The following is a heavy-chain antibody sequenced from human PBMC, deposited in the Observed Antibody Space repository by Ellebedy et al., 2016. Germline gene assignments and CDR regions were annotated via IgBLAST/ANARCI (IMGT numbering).Heavy chain of an antibody. D-gene: IGHD4-11*01. V-gene: IGHV2-5*01. CDR3: AHRTTVTSVDY. CDR1: GFSLNTNQVV. J-gene: IGHJ4*02. CDR2: VYGNDDK. Sequence: SGPTLVKPTQTLTLTCTFSGFSLNTNQVVVGWIRQPPGKALEWLAFVYGNDDKRYSPSLKSRLTITKDTSKNQVVLTMTNMEPVDTGTFYCAHRTTVTSVDYWGQGILVTVSS.